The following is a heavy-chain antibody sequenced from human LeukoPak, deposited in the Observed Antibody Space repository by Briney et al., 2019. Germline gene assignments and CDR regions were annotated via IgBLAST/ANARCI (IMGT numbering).Heavy chain of an antibody. CDR3: ARGGGEATYYYDSSGPYYFDY. J-gene: IGHJ4*02. Sequence: GASVKVSCKASGYTFTSYGISWVRQAPGQGLEWMGWISAYNGNTNYAQKLQGRVTMTTDTSTSTAYMELRSLRSDDTAVYYCARGGGEATYYYDSSGPYYFDYWGQGTLVTVSS. CDR2: ISAYNGNT. V-gene: IGHV1-18*01. D-gene: IGHD3-22*01. CDR1: GYTFTSYG.